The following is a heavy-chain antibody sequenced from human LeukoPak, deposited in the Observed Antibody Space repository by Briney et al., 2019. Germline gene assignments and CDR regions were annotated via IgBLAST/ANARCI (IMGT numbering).Heavy chain of an antibody. Sequence: PGGSLRLSCAASGFTFSNYEMHWVRQAPGQGLERVSYISSSGSDIYYADSVKGRFTISRDNAKNPLYLHMNSLRAEDTAVYYCARDYGGSSPFDYWGQGTLVTVSS. J-gene: IGHJ4*02. CDR3: ARDYGGSSPFDY. CDR2: ISSSGSDI. D-gene: IGHD4-23*01. CDR1: GFTFSNYE. V-gene: IGHV3-48*03.